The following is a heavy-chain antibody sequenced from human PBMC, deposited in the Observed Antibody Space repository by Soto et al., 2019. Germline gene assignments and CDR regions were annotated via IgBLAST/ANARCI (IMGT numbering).Heavy chain of an antibody. CDR2: IKQDGSEK. D-gene: IGHD5-12*01. Sequence: GGSLRLSCAASGFTFSSYWMSWVRQAPGKGLEWVANIKQDGSEKYYVDSVKGRFTISRDNAENSLYLQMNSLRAEDTAVYYCARFPRGIVATISAAFDIWGQGTMVTVSS. CDR1: GFTFSSYW. J-gene: IGHJ3*02. V-gene: IGHV3-7*01. CDR3: ARFPRGIVATISAAFDI.